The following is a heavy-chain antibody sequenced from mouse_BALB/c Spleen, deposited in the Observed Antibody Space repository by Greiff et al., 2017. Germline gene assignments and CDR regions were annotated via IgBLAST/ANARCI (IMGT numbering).Heavy chain of an antibody. V-gene: IGHV5-9-4*01. CDR1: GFTFSSYA. J-gene: IGHJ2*01. CDR2: ISSGGSYT. CDR3: ANQYYGY. Sequence: EVMLVESGGGLVKPGGSLKLSCAASGFTFSSYAMSWVRQSPEKRLEWVAEISSGGSYTYYPDTVTGRFTISRDNAKNTLYLEMSSLRSEDTAMYYCANQYYGYRGQGTTLTVSS. D-gene: IGHD1-1*01.